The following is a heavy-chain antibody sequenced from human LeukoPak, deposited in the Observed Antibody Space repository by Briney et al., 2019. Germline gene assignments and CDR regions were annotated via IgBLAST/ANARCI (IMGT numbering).Heavy chain of an antibody. CDR1: GGTFSSYA. D-gene: IGHD1-26*01. J-gene: IGHJ6*03. CDR2: IIPIFDTA. Sequence: SVKVSCKASGGTFSSYAISWVRQAPGQGLEWMGGIIPIFDTANYAQKFQGRVTLTADESTSTAYMELSSLRSEDTAVYYCARASIVGARSYYYYMEVWGKGTRVTVSS. V-gene: IGHV1-69*13. CDR3: ARASIVGARSYYYYMEV.